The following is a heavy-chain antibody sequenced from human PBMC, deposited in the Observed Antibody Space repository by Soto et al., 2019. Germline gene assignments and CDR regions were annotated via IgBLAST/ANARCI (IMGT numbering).Heavy chain of an antibody. D-gene: IGHD1-20*01. CDR1: GYTFTSYG. CDR3: ATDQYSWNGAYYYYMDV. CDR2: ISAYNGNT. Sequence: QVQLVQSGAEVKKPGASVKVSCKASGYTFTSYGISWVRQAPGQGLEWMGWISAYNGNTNYAQKLQGRVTMTTDTSTSTAYMELRSLRSDDTAVYYCATDQYSWNGAYYYYMDVWGKGTTVTVSS. J-gene: IGHJ6*03. V-gene: IGHV1-18*01.